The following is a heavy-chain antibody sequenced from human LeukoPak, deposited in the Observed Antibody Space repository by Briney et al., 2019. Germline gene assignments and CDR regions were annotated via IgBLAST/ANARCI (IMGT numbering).Heavy chain of an antibody. Sequence: GASVKVSCKASGYTFTCYYMHWVRQAPGQGLEWMGWINPNSGGTNYAQKFQGRVTMTRDTSISTAYMELSRLRSDDTAVYYCAREDTAAPYDAFDIWGQGTIVTVSS. CDR2: INPNSGGT. J-gene: IGHJ3*02. V-gene: IGHV1-2*02. CDR1: GYTFTCYY. CDR3: AREDTAAPYDAFDI. D-gene: IGHD6-6*01.